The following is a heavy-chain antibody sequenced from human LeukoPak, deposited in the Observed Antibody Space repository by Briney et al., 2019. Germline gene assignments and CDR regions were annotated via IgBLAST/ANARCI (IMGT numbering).Heavy chain of an antibody. Sequence: PGGSLRLSCAASGFTFDAYTMHWVRRAPGKGLEWVSVISWHGSTTKYADSVRGRFTISRDNRKNSLSLQMNSLRPEDTALYYCAKDIGDSIGYNYFDSWGQGTLVTVSS. D-gene: IGHD3-22*01. V-gene: IGHV3-43*01. J-gene: IGHJ4*02. CDR1: GFTFDAYT. CDR2: ISWHGSTT. CDR3: AKDIGDSIGYNYFDS.